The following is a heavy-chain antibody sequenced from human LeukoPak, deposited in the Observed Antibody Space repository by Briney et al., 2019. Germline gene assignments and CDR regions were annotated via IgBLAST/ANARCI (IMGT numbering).Heavy chain of an antibody. CDR2: INPNSGGT. D-gene: IGHD2-15*01. J-gene: IGHJ4*02. CDR3: ARAAKYCSGGSCSDY. Sequence: GASVKVSCKASGYTFTGYYMHWVRQAPGQGLEWMGWINPNSGGTNYAQKFQGRVTMTRDTSISTAYMELSRLRSDDTAVYYCARAAKYCSGGSCSDYWGQGTLVTVSS. V-gene: IGHV1-2*02. CDR1: GYTFTGYY.